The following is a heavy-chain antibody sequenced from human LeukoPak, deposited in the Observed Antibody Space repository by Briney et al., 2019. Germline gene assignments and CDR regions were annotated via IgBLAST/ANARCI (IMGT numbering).Heavy chain of an antibody. Sequence: SVKVSCKASGGTFSSYAISWVRQAPGQGLEWMGGIIPIFGTANYAQKFQGRVTITADESTSTAYMELSSLRSEGTAVYYCARDGKGYCSGGSCYNAFDIWGQGTMVTVSS. CDR2: IIPIFGTA. CDR3: ARDGKGYCSGGSCYNAFDI. J-gene: IGHJ3*02. CDR1: GGTFSSYA. D-gene: IGHD2-15*01. V-gene: IGHV1-69*01.